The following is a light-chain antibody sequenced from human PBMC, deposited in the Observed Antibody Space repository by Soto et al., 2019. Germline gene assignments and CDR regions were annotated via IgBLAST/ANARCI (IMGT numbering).Light chain of an antibody. CDR3: AAWDDSLNGYV. V-gene: IGLV1-44*01. J-gene: IGLJ1*01. CDR1: STNIGSNT. Sequence: QSVLTQPPSASGTPGQRVTISCSGSSTNIGSNTVNWYQQLPGTAPKHLIYNNNQRPSGGPDRFSGSKSGTSASLAISGLQSEDEADYYCAAWDDSLNGYVFGTGTKLTVL. CDR2: NNN.